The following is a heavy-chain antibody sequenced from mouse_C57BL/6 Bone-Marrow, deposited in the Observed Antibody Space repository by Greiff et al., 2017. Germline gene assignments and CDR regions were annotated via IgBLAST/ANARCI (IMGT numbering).Heavy chain of an antibody. CDR3: ARESQAYYYAMDY. CDR1: GFTFSDYR. Sequence: EVQVVESGGGLVKPGGSLKLSCAASGFTFSDYRLHWVRQAPEKGLDWVAYISSGSSTFYYADTVKGRFTISRDNAKKTLFMQMTSLRSEDTAMYYCARESQAYYYAMDYWGQGTSVTVAS. CDR2: ISSGSSTF. V-gene: IGHV5-17*01. J-gene: IGHJ4*01. D-gene: IGHD3-2*02.